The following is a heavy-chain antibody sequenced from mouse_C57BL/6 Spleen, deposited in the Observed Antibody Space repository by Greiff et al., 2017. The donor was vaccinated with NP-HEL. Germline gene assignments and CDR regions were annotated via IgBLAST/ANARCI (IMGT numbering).Heavy chain of an antibody. CDR3: AIWYEAMDY. CDR2: INPSSGYT. J-gene: IGHJ4*01. CDR1: GYTFTSYT. V-gene: IGHV1-4*01. D-gene: IGHD2-1*01. Sequence: QVTLKVSGAELARPGALVKMSCKASGYTFTSYTMHWVKQRPGQGLEWIGYINPSSGYTKYNQKFKDKATLTADKSSSTAYMQLSSLTSEDSAVYYCAIWYEAMDYWGQGTSVTVSS.